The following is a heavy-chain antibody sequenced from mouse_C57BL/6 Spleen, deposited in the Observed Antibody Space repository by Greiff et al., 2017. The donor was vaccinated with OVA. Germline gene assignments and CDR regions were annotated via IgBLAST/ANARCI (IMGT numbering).Heavy chain of an antibody. Sequence: EVQLQQSGPGLVKPSQSLSLTCSVTGYSIPSGYYWNWIRQFPGNKLEWMGYISYDGSNNYNPSLKNRISITRDTSKNQFFLKLNSVTTEDTATYYCARERTVVARGYFDVWGTGTTVTVSS. J-gene: IGHJ1*03. V-gene: IGHV3-6*01. CDR2: ISYDGSN. CDR3: ARERTVVARGYFDV. CDR1: GYSIPSGYY. D-gene: IGHD1-1*01.